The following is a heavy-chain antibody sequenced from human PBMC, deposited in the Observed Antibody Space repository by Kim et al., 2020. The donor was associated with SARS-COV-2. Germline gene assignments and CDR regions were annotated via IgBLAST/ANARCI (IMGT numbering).Heavy chain of an antibody. V-gene: IGHV3-74*01. CDR2: VNLDGSDI. Sequence: GGSLRLSCAVSGFSISGYYMHWVRQVPGEGLAWVARVNLDGSDIDYADFVKGRFTVSRDSAKNTMYLQMNSLRAEDTAVYYCGSDLSMILGPIDNWGQGTLVSLSS. D-gene: IGHD3-22*01. J-gene: IGHJ4*02. CDR1: GFSISGYY. CDR3: GSDLSMILGPIDN.